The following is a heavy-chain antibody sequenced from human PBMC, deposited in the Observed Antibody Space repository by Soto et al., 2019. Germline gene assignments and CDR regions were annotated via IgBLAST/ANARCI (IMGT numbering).Heavy chain of an antibody. CDR1: GYIFTGYF. D-gene: IGHD2-21*01. J-gene: IGHJ6*02. CDR2: INPNTSTP. CDR3: GGITWGRDHCCGMDV. Sequence: ASVKVCCKASGYIFTGYFIQWLRQAPGHGLEWMGGINPNTSTPNYAQICQRRVTITRDTSFGTAYMDLTSLRPDDTALYCCGGITWGRDHCCGMDVWGRVTKVTVSS. V-gene: IGHV1-2*02.